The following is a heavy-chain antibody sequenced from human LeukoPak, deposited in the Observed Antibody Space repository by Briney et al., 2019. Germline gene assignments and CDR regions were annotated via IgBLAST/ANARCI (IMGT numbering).Heavy chain of an antibody. Sequence: PGGSLRLSCAASGFTFTSYEMNWVRQAPGKGLEWVSYISSSGSTIYYADSVKGRFTISRDNAKNSLYLQMNSLRAEDTAVYYCAIPPPYSRSWYVFDYRVQGTLVTDCS. CDR3: AIPPPYSRSWYVFDY. V-gene: IGHV3-48*03. J-gene: IGHJ4*02. CDR2: ISSSGSTI. CDR1: GFTFTSYE. D-gene: IGHD6-13*01.